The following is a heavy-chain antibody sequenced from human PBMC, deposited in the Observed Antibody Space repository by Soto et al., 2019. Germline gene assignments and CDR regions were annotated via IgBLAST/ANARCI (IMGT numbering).Heavy chain of an antibody. V-gene: IGHV3-48*02. Sequence: EVQLVESGGGLVQPGGSLRLSCAASGFTFSSYSMKWVRQAPGKGLEWVSYISSSSSTIYYADSVRGRFTISRDNAKNSLHLQMNSLRDEDTAVYYCARDRYGDYASDYWGQGTLVTVAS. CDR3: ARDRYGDYASDY. D-gene: IGHD4-17*01. CDR1: GFTFSSYS. CDR2: ISSSSSTI. J-gene: IGHJ4*02.